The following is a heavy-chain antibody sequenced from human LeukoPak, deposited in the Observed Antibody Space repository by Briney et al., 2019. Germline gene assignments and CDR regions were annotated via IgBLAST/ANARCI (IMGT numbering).Heavy chain of an antibody. Sequence: GGSLRLSCAASGFTFSSYWMSWVRQAPGKGLEWVANIKQDGSEKYYVDSVKGRFTISRDNAKNSLYLQMNSLRAEDTAVYYCARVMVVDSSSWWRVPQRYYYYMDVWGKGTTVTVSS. J-gene: IGHJ6*03. CDR3: ARVMVVDSSSWWRVPQRYYYYMDV. CDR2: IKQDGSEK. CDR1: GFTFSSYW. D-gene: IGHD6-13*01. V-gene: IGHV3-7*01.